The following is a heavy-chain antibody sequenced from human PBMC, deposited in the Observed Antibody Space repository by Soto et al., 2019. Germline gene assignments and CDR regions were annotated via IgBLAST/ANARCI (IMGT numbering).Heavy chain of an antibody. V-gene: IGHV1-18*01. D-gene: IGHD2-2*01. CDR1: GYSFSSYG. J-gene: IGHJ4*02. Sequence: QVPLVQSGAEVKKPGASVKVSCKASGYSFSSYGISWVRQAPGQGLEWMGWISANNGNTNYAQKLQGRVTMTTDTSTSTVYMELRSLRSDDTAVYYCARYCSSTSCYYNYTPYFDYWGRGTLVTVSS. CDR2: ISANNGNT. CDR3: ARYCSSTSCYYNYTPYFDY.